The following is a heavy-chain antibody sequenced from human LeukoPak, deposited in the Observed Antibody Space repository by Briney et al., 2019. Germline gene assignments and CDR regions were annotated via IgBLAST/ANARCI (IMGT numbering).Heavy chain of an antibody. V-gene: IGHV4-30-2*01. CDR1: GGSISSGGYY. D-gene: IGHD6-19*01. CDR2: IYHSGST. J-gene: IGHJ2*01. Sequence: SQTLSLTCTVSGGSISSGGYYWSWIRQPPGKGLEWIGYIYHSGSTYYNPSLKSRVTISVDRSKNQFSLKLSSVTAADTAVYYCARQGREIAVADESYFDLWGRGTLVTVSS. CDR3: ARQGREIAVADESYFDL.